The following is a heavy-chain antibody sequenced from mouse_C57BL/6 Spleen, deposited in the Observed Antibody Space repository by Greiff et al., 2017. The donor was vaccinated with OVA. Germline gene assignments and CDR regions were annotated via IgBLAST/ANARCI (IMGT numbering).Heavy chain of an antibody. J-gene: IGHJ2*01. CDR2: IYPTDGRT. Sequence: VQLQQSGPELVKPGASVKLSCKASGYTFTSYDINWVKQRPGQGLEWIGRIYPTDGRTQYTDKFKGKATLTVDTSSSTAYMELRSLTSEDSAVYFGARWGGNYCGCWGTGVTLT. V-gene: IGHV1-85*01. CDR1: GYTFTSYD. CDR3: ARWGGNYCGC.